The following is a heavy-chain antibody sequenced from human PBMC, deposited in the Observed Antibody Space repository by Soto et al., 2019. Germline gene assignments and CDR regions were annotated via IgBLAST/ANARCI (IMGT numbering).Heavy chain of an antibody. CDR1: GFTFSSYG. V-gene: IGHV3-33*01. Sequence: GGSLRLSCAASGFTFSSYGMHWVRQAPGKGLEWVAVIWYDGSNKYYADSVKGRFTISRDNSKNTLYLQMNSLRAEDTALYYCARGLGPYTAMVRSAAFDIWGQGTMVTVSS. CDR3: ARGLGPYTAMVRSAAFDI. CDR2: IWYDGSNK. D-gene: IGHD5-18*01. J-gene: IGHJ3*02.